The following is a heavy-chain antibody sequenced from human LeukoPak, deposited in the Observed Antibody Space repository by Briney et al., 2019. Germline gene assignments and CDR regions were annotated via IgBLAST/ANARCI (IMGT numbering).Heavy chain of an antibody. V-gene: IGHV1-8*01. Sequence: ASVKVSCKASGYTFTSYDINWVRQATGQGLEWMGWMNPNSGNTGYAQKFQGRVTMTRNTSISTAYMELSCLRSEDTAVYYCVVNYDFWSGYSFYYWGQGTLVTVSS. CDR1: GYTFTSYD. D-gene: IGHD3-3*01. CDR3: VVNYDFWSGYSFYY. J-gene: IGHJ4*02. CDR2: MNPNSGNT.